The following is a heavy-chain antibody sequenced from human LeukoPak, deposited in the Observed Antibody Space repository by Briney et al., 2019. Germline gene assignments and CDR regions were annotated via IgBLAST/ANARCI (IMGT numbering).Heavy chain of an antibody. CDR2: IYYSGST. V-gene: IGHV4-59*01. Sequence: SETLSLTCTVSGRSISSYYWSWIRQPPGKGLEWIGYIYYSGSTNYNPSLKSRVTISVDTSKNQFSLKLSSVTAADTAVYYCARVTGYMIEDYFDSWGQGTLVTVSS. J-gene: IGHJ4*02. CDR1: GRSISSYY. CDR3: ARVTGYMIEDYFDS. D-gene: IGHD3-22*01.